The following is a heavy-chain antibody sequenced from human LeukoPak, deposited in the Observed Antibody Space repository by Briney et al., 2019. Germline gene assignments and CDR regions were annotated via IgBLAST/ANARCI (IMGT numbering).Heavy chain of an antibody. D-gene: IGHD1-26*01. J-gene: IGHJ6*03. Sequence: PGGSLRLSCASSGFTFDDHGMSWVRQAPGKGLEGVSGINWNGGSTGYADSVKGRFNISRDNSNNSLYLQMNSLRAEDTALYYCARMAGAGYYFYMDVWGKGTTVTVSS. V-gene: IGHV3-20*04. CDR2: INWNGGST. CDR3: ARMAGAGYYFYMDV. CDR1: GFTFDDHG.